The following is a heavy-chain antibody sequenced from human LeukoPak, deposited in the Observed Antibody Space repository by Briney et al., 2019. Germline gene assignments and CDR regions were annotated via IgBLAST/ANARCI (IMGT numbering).Heavy chain of an antibody. V-gene: IGHV1-2*06. CDR2: INPNSGGT. D-gene: IGHD3-3*01. CDR3: ARDRHYDFWSGYSISDAFDY. Sequence: GASVKVSCKASGYTFTGYYMHWVRQAPGQGLEWMGRINPNSGGTNYAQKFQGRVTMTRDTSISTAYMELSRLRSDDTAVYYCARDRHYDFWSGYSISDAFDYWGQGTLVTVSS. CDR1: GYTFTGYY. J-gene: IGHJ4*02.